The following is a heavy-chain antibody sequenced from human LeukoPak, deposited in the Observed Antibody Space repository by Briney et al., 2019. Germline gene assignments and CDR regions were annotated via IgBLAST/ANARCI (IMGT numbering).Heavy chain of an antibody. D-gene: IGHD4-17*01. CDR1: GDSFSSSHYY. Sequence: SETLSLTCTVSGDSFSSSHYYWGWIRQPPGKGLEWIGSLKYSGSTYYSPSLKSRVTISVDTSKNRFSLRLSSVTAADTAVYYCARSTEGTDFDYWGQGTLVTVSS. J-gene: IGHJ4*02. CDR3: ARSTEGTDFDY. V-gene: IGHV4-39*07. CDR2: LKYSGST.